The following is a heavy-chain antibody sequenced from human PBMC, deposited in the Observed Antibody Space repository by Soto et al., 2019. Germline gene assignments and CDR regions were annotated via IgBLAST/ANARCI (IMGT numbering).Heavy chain of an antibody. J-gene: IGHJ5*02. CDR1: GFTFSSYS. D-gene: IGHD3-16*01. CDR2: LSSSSSYI. V-gene: IGHV3-21*01. CDR3: ARHSVYGKWFEP. Sequence: GGSLRLSCAASGFTFSSYSMNWVRQAPGKGLEWVSSLSSSSSYIYYADSVKGRFTISRDNAKNSLYLQMNSLRAEDTAVYYCARHSVYGKWFEPWGQGTLVTVSS.